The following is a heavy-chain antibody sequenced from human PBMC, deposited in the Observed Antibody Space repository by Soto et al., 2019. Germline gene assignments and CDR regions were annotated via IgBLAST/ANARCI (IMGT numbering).Heavy chain of an antibody. D-gene: IGHD2-2*01. CDR1: GYTFTNFG. Sequence: QVQLVQSGAEVKKPGASVKVSCRASGYTFTNFGVTWVRRAPGQGLEWMGWISAYTDTPNYAQKFQGRVTMTIDTSTSTAYMALRRLTSDDTAFYYCASVIPSGEALFDPWGQGTLVTVS. V-gene: IGHV1-18*01. J-gene: IGHJ5*02. CDR3: ASVIPSGEALFDP. CDR2: ISAYTDTP.